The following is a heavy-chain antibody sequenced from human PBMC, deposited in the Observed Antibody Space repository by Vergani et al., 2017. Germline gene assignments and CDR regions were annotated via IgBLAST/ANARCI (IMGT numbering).Heavy chain of an antibody. Sequence: EVQLLESGGGLVQPGGSLRLSCAASGFTFSSYAMSWVRQAPGKGLEWVSAISGSGGSTYYADSVKGRFTISRDNSKNTLYLQMNSLRAEDTAVYYCARDRRPEDAFDIWGQGTMVTVSS. CDR1: GFTFSSYA. V-gene: IGHV3-23*01. D-gene: IGHD1-14*01. CDR2: ISGSGGST. CDR3: ARDRRPEDAFDI. J-gene: IGHJ3*02.